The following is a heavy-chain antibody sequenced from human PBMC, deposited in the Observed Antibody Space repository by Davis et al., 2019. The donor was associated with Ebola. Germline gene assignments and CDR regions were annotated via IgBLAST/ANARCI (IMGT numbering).Heavy chain of an antibody. CDR1: GGSISSSSYY. Sequence: MPSETLSLTCTVSGGSISSSSYYWSWIRQSPGKGPEWIGLIYYSGSTKYNPSLKSRVTISLDTSKNQFSLNLNSVTAADTAVYYCARQFDPWGQGILVTVSS. V-gene: IGHV4-61*01. J-gene: IGHJ5*02. CDR3: ARQFDP. CDR2: IYYSGST.